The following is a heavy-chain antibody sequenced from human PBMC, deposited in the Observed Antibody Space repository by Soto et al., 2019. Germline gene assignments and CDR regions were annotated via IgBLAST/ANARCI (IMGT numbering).Heavy chain of an antibody. D-gene: IGHD2-15*01. V-gene: IGHV3-21*01. CDR1: GFTFSSYS. J-gene: IGHJ4*02. CDR3: ARGLGYCSGGSCYFFDY. Sequence: EVQLVESGGGLVKPGGSLRLSCAASGFTFSSYSMNWVRQAPGKGLEWVSSISSSSSYIYYADSVKGRFTISRDNAKNSLYLQMNSLRAEDTAVYYCARGLGYCSGGSCYFFDYWGQGTLVTVSS. CDR2: ISSSSSYI.